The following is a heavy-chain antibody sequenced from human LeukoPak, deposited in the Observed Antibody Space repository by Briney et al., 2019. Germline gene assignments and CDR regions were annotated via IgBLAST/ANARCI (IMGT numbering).Heavy chain of an antibody. J-gene: IGHJ4*02. CDR2: ISSGRTSI. D-gene: IGHD5-18*01. CDR1: GFTFSSYA. CDR3: ARESLPSDRYGQTFDY. Sequence: TGGSLRLSCAASGFTFSSYAMSWVRQAPGKGLEWVSFISSGRTSIYYAESVKGRFTISRDNAKNSVYLQMNSLRAEDTALYYCARESLPSDRYGQTFDYWGQGTLVTVSS. V-gene: IGHV3-21*01.